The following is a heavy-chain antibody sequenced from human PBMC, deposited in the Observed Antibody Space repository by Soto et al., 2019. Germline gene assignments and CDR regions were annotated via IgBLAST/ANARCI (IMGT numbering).Heavy chain of an antibody. Sequence: QVQLVQSGPEVEKPGASVKVSCQASGYKFINYYMHWVRQAPGQGLEWVGMVNPNGGSTSYPQKLQGRVTMTRDTSTNTVFMELSGRTFEDTAVYFCARGEGLTVFRGGWFDTWGKGSLVIVSS. CDR1: GYKFINYY. D-gene: IGHD3-10*01. V-gene: IGHV1-46*03. CDR2: VNPNGGST. J-gene: IGHJ5*02. CDR3: ARGEGLTVFRGGWFDT.